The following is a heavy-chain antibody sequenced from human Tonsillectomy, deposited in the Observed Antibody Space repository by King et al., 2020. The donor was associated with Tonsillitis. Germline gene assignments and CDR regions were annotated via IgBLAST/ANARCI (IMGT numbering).Heavy chain of an antibody. D-gene: IGHD3-3*01. J-gene: IGHJ3*02. Sequence: VQLVESGGGVVQPGRSLRLSCAASGFSFSGYGMHWVRQAPGKGLEWVAVISYDGSNKYYADSVKGRFTISRDNSKNTLYLQMNSLRAEDTAVYYCAKSLDFWSGYYPGWSDAFDIWGQGTMVTVSS. CDR2: ISYDGSNK. CDR3: AKSLDFWSGYYPGWSDAFDI. CDR1: GFSFSGYG. V-gene: IGHV3-30*18.